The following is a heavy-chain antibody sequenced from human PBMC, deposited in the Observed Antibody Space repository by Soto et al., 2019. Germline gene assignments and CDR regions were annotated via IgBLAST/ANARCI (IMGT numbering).Heavy chain of an antibody. CDR1: GGAIRSYY. J-gene: IGHJ6*02. CDR3: ARGPPFY. Sequence: PSETLSLTCSVSGGAIRSYYWSWIRQPPGKGLEWIGYISYSGSTNYNPSLESRVTISVDTSNNQFSLKLSSMTAADTAVYYCARGPPFYWGQGTTVTVSS. V-gene: IGHV4-59*08. CDR2: ISYSGST.